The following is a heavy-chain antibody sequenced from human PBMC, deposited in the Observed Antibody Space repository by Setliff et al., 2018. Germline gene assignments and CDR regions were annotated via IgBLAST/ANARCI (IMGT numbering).Heavy chain of an antibody. CDR3: RCWDGSYKNDY. D-gene: IGHD3-9*01. V-gene: IGHV4-34*03. Sequence: TLSLTCRVYGESFSNHYWSWIRQSPGKGLEWIGESDHGGNTTIHPSLKSRLTMSVDTSKSQFSLKLTSVTAADTAAYYCRCWDGSYKNDYWGKGTLVTVSS. J-gene: IGHJ4*02. CDR1: GESFSNHY. CDR2: SDHGGNT.